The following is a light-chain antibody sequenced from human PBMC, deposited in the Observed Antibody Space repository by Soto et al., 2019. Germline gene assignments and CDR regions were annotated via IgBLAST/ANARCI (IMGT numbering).Light chain of an antibody. Sequence: EMVMTQSPATLSVSPGERVTLSCRASESVHRNLAWYQQKTGQGPSLLIYYESTRATGVNDRFTGSGSGTEFTLTISSLPSEDSGVYHSQHYNNWPPTFGPGTKVEIE. J-gene: IGKJ3*01. CDR3: QHYNNWPPT. CDR1: ESVHRN. CDR2: YES. V-gene: IGKV3-15*01.